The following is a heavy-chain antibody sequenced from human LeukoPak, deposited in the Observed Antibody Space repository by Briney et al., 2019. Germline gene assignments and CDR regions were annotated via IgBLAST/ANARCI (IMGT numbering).Heavy chain of an antibody. J-gene: IGHJ4*02. CDR1: GFPFSTYS. D-gene: IGHD6-13*01. V-gene: IGHV3-21*04. CDR3: ARHLPYSSSWYSSLDY. CDR2: IGSSSSYL. Sequence: GGSLRLSCAASGFPFSTYSMNWVRQAPGKGLEWVSSIGSSSSYLYYADSVKGRFTISRDNAKNSLYLQMNSLRAEDTAVYYCARHLPYSSSWYSSLDYWGQGTLVTVSS.